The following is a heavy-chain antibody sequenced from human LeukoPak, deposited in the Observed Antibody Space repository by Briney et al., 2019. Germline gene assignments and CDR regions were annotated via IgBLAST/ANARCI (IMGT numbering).Heavy chain of an antibody. J-gene: IGHJ5*02. D-gene: IGHD2-21*02. Sequence: ASVKVSCKASRHTFTVYHVHWVRQAPGQGPEWMGWINPDSGVTNYAQNLQARVTMTRDTSISTVFLDLSSLRSDDTAVYYCALVTSGNWWFDPWGQGTLVTVSS. CDR1: RHTFTVYH. V-gene: IGHV1-2*02. CDR2: INPDSGVT. CDR3: ALVTSGNWWFDP.